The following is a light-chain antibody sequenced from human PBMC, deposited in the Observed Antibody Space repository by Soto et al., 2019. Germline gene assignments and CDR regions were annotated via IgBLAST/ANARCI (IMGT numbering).Light chain of an antibody. CDR3: QQRSNWPQYT. V-gene: IGKV3-11*01. CDR1: QSVSSY. J-gene: IGKJ2*01. CDR2: DAS. Sequence: EIVLTQSPATLSLSPGERATLSCRASQSVSSYLAWYQQKPGQAPRLLIYDASNRATGIPARFSGSGTAIDFTLTITSLEPEDFAVYYCQQRSNWPQYTFGQGTKMEIK.